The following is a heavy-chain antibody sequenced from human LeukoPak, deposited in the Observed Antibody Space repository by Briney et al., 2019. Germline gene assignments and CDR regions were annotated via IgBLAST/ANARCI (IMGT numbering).Heavy chain of an antibody. Sequence: PGGSLRLSCAASGFTFSGSAMHWVRQASGQGLEWVGRIRSKANSYATAYAASVKGRFTISRDDSKNTAYLQMNSLKTEDTAVYYCATAYYYDSSGYGNWFDPWGQGTLVTVSS. CDR2: IRSKANSYAT. CDR3: ATAYYYDSSGYGNWFDP. V-gene: IGHV3-73*01. CDR1: GFTFSGSA. J-gene: IGHJ5*02. D-gene: IGHD3-22*01.